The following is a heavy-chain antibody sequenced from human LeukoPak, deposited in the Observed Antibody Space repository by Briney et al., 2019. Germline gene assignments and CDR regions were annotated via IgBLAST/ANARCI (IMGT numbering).Heavy chain of an antibody. CDR1: GYTLTELS. CDR3: ATVQAYGYYYYGMDV. V-gene: IGHV1-24*01. Sequence: ASVKVSCKVSGYTLTELSMRWVRQAPGKGLEWMGGFDPEDGETIYAQKFQGRVTMTEDTSTDTAYMELSSPRSEDTAVYYCATVQAYGYYYYGMDVWGQGTTVTVSS. CDR2: FDPEDGET. J-gene: IGHJ6*02. D-gene: IGHD3-10*01.